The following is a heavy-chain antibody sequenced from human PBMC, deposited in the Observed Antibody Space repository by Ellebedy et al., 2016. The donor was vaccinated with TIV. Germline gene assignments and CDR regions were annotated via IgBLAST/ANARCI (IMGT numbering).Heavy chain of an antibody. Sequence: GESLKISCTASGFTFSKYAMRWVRQAPGRGLEWVSAISATGFITYYVDSVKCRFTISRDNSKNTVYLQMKSLRAEDTAVYYCAKELFTGLVVAGAFDSWGQGAQVAVSS. CDR2: ISATGFIT. CDR1: GFTFSKYA. J-gene: IGHJ4*02. V-gene: IGHV3-23*01. CDR3: AKELFTGLVVAGAFDS. D-gene: IGHD6-19*01.